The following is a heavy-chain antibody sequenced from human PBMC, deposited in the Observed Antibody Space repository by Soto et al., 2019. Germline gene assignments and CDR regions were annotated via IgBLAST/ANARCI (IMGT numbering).Heavy chain of an antibody. CDR2: ISSSSSYI. Sequence: PGGSLRLSCAASGFTFSSYSMNWVRQAPGKGLEWVSSISSSSSYIYYADSVKGRFTISRDNAKNSLYLQMNSLRAEDTAVYYCARVRSITMIVVVTSDAFDIWGQGTMVTVSS. CDR3: ARVRSITMIVVVTSDAFDI. J-gene: IGHJ3*02. V-gene: IGHV3-21*01. CDR1: GFTFSSYS. D-gene: IGHD3-22*01.